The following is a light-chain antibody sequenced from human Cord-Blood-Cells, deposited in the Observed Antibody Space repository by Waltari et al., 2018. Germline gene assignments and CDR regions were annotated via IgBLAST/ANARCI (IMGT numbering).Light chain of an antibody. V-gene: IGLV2-14*01. CDR3: SSYTSSSTFGV. CDR2: DVS. J-gene: IGLJ3*02. CDR1: ISDLGGYQY. Sequence: QSALPQPASVSGSPGPSITTCCTGTISDLGGYQYVPWYQQHPGEAPTLMIYDVSKRPSGGSNRFSGSKSGNTASLTISGLQAEDEADYYCSSYTSSSTFGVFGGGTKLTVL.